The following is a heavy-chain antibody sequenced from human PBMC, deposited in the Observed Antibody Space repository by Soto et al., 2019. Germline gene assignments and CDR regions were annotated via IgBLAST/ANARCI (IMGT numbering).Heavy chain of an antibody. CDR2: ISWNSGTI. V-gene: IGHV3-9*01. CDR1: EFTFYNYA. CDR3: AKDMKQTPDDAFDI. J-gene: IGHJ3*02. Sequence: LRLSCAASEFTFYNYAMHWVRQAPGKGLEWVPRISWNSGTIDYADSVKGRFTISRDNAKNSLYLQMNGLRAEDTALYYCAKDMKQTPDDAFDIWGQGTMVTVSS.